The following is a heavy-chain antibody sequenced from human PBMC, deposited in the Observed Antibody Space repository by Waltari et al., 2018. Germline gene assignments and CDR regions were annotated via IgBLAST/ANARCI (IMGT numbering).Heavy chain of an antibody. V-gene: IGHV4-34*01. Sequence: QVQLQQWGAGLLKPSETLSLTCAVYGGSFSGYYWSWIRQPPGKGLEWIGEINHSGSTNYNPSLKSRVTISVDTSKNQFSLKLSSVTAADTAVYYCARGLPYYYGSGSYYNYYYYYMDVRGKGTTVTVSS. D-gene: IGHD3-10*01. J-gene: IGHJ6*03. CDR1: GGSFSGYY. CDR2: INHSGST. CDR3: ARGLPYYYGSGSYYNYYYYYMDV.